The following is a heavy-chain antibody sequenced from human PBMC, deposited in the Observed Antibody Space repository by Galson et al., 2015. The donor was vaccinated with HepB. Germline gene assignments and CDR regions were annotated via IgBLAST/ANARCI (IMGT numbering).Heavy chain of an antibody. D-gene: IGHD5-18*01. CDR3: ARLVDRYSYGYEMEPSYYYYGMDV. CDR1: GYSFTSYW. CDR2: IDPSDSYT. Sequence: QSGAEVKKPGESLRISCKGSGYSFTSYWISWVRQMPGKGLEWMGRIDPSDSYTNYSPSFQGHVTISADKSISTAYLQWSSLKASDTAMYYCARLVDRYSYGYEMEPSYYYYGMDVWGQGTTVTVSS. V-gene: IGHV5-10-1*01. J-gene: IGHJ6*02.